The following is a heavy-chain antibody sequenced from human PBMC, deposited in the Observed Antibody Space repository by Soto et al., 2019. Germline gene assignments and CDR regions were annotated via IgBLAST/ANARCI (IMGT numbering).Heavy chain of an antibody. CDR2: ISGSGGST. CDR3: AKDHIGLIAVAGDFDY. Sequence: GGSLRLSCAASGFTFSSYAMSWVRQAPGKGLEWVSAISGSGGSTYYADSVKGRFTISRDNSKNTLYLQMNSLRAEDTAVYYCAKDHIGLIAVAGDFDYWGQGTLVTVSS. D-gene: IGHD6-19*01. J-gene: IGHJ4*02. V-gene: IGHV3-23*01. CDR1: GFTFSSYA.